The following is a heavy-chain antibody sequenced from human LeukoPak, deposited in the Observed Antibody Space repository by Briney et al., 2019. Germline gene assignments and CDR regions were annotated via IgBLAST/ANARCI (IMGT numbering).Heavy chain of an antibody. CDR3: ARDGVVAAIYYYYMDV. CDR2: ISSGGTTI. CDR1: GFTISDYS. V-gene: IGHV3-11*01. Sequence: GGSLRLSCAASGFTISDYSMSWIRQAPGKGLEWVSHISSGGTTIYYADSVKGRFTISRDNAKNSLYLQMNSLRAEDTALYYCARDGVVAAIYYYYMDVWGKGTTVTVSS. D-gene: IGHD2-15*01. J-gene: IGHJ6*03.